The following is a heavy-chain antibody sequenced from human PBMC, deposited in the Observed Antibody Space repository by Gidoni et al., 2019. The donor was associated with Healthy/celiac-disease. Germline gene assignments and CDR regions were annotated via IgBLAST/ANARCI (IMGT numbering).Heavy chain of an antibody. D-gene: IGHD3-3*01. CDR1: GYTFTSYG. CDR3: ARLRYYDFWSGYYTMNWFDP. CDR2: ISAYNGNT. Sequence: QVQLVQSGAEVKKPGASVKVSCKASGYTFTSYGISWVRPAPGQGLEWMGWISAYNGNTNYAQKLQGRVTMTTDTSTSTAYMELRSLRSDDTAVYYCARLRYYDFWSGYYTMNWFDPWGQGTLVTVSS. V-gene: IGHV1-18*01. J-gene: IGHJ5*02.